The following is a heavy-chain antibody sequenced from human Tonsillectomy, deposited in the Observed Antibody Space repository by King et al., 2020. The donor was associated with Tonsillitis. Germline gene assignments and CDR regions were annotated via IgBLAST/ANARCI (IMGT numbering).Heavy chain of an antibody. CDR1: GFTFSDYY. J-gene: IGHJ4*02. Sequence: VQLVESGGGLVKPGGSLRLSCAASGFTFSDYYMSWIRQAPGKGLEWVSYISSSGSTIDYADSLKGRFSISRNNAKNSLYLQMNSLRAEDTAVYYCAREESRTIFGSHTSAFDYWGQGTLVTVSS. CDR3: AREESRTIFGSHTSAFDY. CDR2: ISSSGSTI. D-gene: IGHD3-3*01. V-gene: IGHV3-11*01.